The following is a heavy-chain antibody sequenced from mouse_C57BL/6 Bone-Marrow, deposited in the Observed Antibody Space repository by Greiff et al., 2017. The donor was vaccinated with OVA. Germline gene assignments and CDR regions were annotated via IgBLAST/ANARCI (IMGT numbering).Heavy chain of an antibody. CDR3: AAVRWYFDV. Sequence: VKLVESGPGLLQPSQSLSITCTVSGFSLTSYGVHWVRQSPGKGLEWLGVIWSGGSTDYNAAFISRLSISKDNSKSQVFFKMNSLQADDTAIYYCAAVRWYFDVWGTGTTVTVSS. V-gene: IGHV2-2*01. CDR2: IWSGGST. CDR1: GFSLTSYG. J-gene: IGHJ1*03.